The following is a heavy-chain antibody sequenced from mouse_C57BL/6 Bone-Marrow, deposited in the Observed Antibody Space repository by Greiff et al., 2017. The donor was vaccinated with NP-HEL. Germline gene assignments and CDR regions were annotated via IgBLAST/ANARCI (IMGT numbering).Heavy chain of an antibody. CDR3: ARDAGSGAWFAY. Sequence: EVHLVESGGGLVQSGRSLRLSCATSGFTFSDFYMEWVRQAPGKGLEWIAASRNKANDYTTEYSASVKGRFIVSRDTSQSILYLQMNALRAEDTAIYYCARDAGSGAWFAYWGQGTLVTVSA. V-gene: IGHV7-1*01. CDR2: SRNKANDYTT. J-gene: IGHJ3*01. CDR1: GFTFSDFY. D-gene: IGHD3-2*02.